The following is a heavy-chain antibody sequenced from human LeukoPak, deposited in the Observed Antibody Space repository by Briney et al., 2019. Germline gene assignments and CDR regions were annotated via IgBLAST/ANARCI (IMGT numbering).Heavy chain of an antibody. D-gene: IGHD4-11*01. CDR1: GFSFSVYW. CDR3: ARSRLPKYYFDY. Sequence: GGSLRLSCAASGFSFSVYWMHWVRQAPGKGPVWVSRIKTDGSITDYADPVKGRFTISRDNSKNTVHLQMNSLRADDTAIYYCARSRLPKYYFDYWGQGTLVTVSS. CDR2: IKTDGSIT. V-gene: IGHV3-74*01. J-gene: IGHJ4*02.